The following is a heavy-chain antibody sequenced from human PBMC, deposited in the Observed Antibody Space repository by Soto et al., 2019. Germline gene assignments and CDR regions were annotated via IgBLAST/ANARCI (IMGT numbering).Heavy chain of an antibody. V-gene: IGHV4-59*01. J-gene: IGHJ5*02. Sequence: SETLSLTCTVSGGSISSYYWSWIRQPPGKGLEWIGYIYYSGSTNYNPSLKSRVTISVDTSKNQFSLKLSSVTAADTAVYYCARDVVQYYYGSGRQYNWFDPWGQGTLVTVSS. D-gene: IGHD3-10*01. CDR2: IYYSGST. CDR1: GGSISSYY. CDR3: ARDVVQYYYGSGRQYNWFDP.